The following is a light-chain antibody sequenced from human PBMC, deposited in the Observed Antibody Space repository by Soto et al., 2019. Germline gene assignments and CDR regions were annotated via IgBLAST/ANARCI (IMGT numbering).Light chain of an antibody. CDR2: AES. CDR3: QQVKSYTRT. Sequence: QLTQSPSSLSALVGDRVTITCRASQAIRSALGWYQQKPGKPPKLLIYAESTLQSGVPSRFSGSGSGTRGTLTISRLQTEDFATYYCQQVKSYTRTFGGGTKVDIK. V-gene: IGKV1-9*01. CDR1: QAIRSA. J-gene: IGKJ4*01.